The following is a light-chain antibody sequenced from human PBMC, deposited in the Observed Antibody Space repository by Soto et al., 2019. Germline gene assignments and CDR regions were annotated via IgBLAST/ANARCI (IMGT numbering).Light chain of an antibody. CDR2: AAS. CDR1: QSISSY. J-gene: IGKJ1*01. Sequence: DIHMTQSPSSLSASVGDRFTVAVRASQSISSYLNWYQQKLGKAPKLLIYAASSLQSGVPSRFSGSGSGTDFTLTISSLQPKDFATYYCQQSYSTPWTFGQGTKVDIK. V-gene: IGKV1-39*01. CDR3: QQSYSTPWT.